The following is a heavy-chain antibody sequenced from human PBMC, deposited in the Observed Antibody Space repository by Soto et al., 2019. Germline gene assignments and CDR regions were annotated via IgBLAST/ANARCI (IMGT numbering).Heavy chain of an antibody. V-gene: IGHV3-30-3*01. CDR3: EREWSIAVAAPGY. D-gene: IGHD6-19*01. CDR2: ISNNGINT. CDR1: GFTFSTYT. J-gene: IGHJ4*02. Sequence: QVQLVESGGGVVQPGRSLRLSCAASGFTFSTYTMYWVRQAPGKGLEWVAGISNNGINTHYADSVKGRFTISRDNSENTLYVQMNSLGAEDTAVYYCEREWSIAVAAPGYWGQGTLVTVSS.